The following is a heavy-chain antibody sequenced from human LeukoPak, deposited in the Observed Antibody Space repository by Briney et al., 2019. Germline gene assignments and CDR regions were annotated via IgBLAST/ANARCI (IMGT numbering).Heavy chain of an antibody. CDR3: ARVEEGYGSGRRENYYYYYMDV. CDR2: INHSGST. V-gene: IGHV4-34*01. D-gene: IGHD3-10*01. CDR1: GGSFSGYY. Sequence: SETLSLTCAVYGGSFSGYYWSWIRQPPGKGLEWIGEINHSGSTNYNPSLKSRVTISVDTSKNQFSLKLRSVTAADTAVYYCARVEEGYGSGRRENYYYYYMDVWGKGSTVTISS. J-gene: IGHJ6*03.